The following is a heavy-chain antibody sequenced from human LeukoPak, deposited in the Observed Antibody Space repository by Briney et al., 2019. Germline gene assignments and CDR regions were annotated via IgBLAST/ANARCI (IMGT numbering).Heavy chain of an antibody. D-gene: IGHD3-9*01. Sequence: GGSLRLSCAASGFNFDYYAMPWVRLVPGKGLEWVAGITWNSDSTGYGDSVKGRFIISRDNAQNSLYLEMSSLRAEDTAFYYCAKGLYYDILTGNWFDPWGQGTLVTVSS. CDR1: GFNFDYYA. J-gene: IGHJ5*02. V-gene: IGHV3-9*01. CDR2: ITWNSDST. CDR3: AKGLYYDILTGNWFDP.